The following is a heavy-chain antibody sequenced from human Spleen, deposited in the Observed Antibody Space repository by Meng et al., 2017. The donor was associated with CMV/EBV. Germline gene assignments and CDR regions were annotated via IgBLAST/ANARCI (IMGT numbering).Heavy chain of an antibody. V-gene: IGHV3-20*04. CDR2: INWNGGST. J-gene: IGHJ6*02. Sequence: GESLKISCAASGFTFDDYGMSWVRQAPGKGLEWVSGINWNGGSTGYADSVKGRFTISRDNAKNSLYLQMNSLRAEDTAVYYCARDSCSSTSCHISYYYYYGMDVWGQGTTVTVSS. CDR1: GFTFDDYG. D-gene: IGHD2-2*02. CDR3: ARDSCSSTSCHISYYYYYGMDV.